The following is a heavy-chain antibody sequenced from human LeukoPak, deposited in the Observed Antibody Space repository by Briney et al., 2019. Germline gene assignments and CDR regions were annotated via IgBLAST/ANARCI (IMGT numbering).Heavy chain of an antibody. V-gene: IGHV3-7*01. J-gene: IGHJ4*02. CDR2: IRQDSSES. CDR3: ARLMRGIAAADY. CDR1: GFTFSAYW. Sequence: GESLRLACAASGFTFSAYWMTWVRQPPGKGLEWVANIRQDSSESYYVDSVKGRFTISRDNAKNSLYLQMNSLRAEDTAVYYCARLMRGIAAADYWGQGTLVTVSS. D-gene: IGHD6-13*01.